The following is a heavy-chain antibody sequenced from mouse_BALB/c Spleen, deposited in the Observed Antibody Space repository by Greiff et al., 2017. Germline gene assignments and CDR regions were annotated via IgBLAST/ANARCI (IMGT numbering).Heavy chain of an antibody. CDR2: ISYSGST. V-gene: IGHV3-2*02. CDR1: GYSITSDYA. J-gene: IGHJ2*01. CDR3: AKGVYDYDGYYFDY. D-gene: IGHD2-4*01. Sequence: EVKLMESGPGLVKPSQSLSLTCTVTGYSITSDYAWNWIRQFPGNKLEWMGYISYSGSTSYNPSLKSRISITRDTSKNQFFLQLNSVTTEDTATYYCAKGVYDYDGYYFDYWGQGTTLTVSS.